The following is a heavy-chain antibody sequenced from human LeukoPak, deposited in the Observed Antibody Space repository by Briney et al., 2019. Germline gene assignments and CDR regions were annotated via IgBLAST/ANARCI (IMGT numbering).Heavy chain of an antibody. V-gene: IGHV4-39*01. D-gene: IGHD3-9*01. J-gene: IGHJ4*01. CDR2: IYYSGST. Sequence: SETLSLTCTVSGGSISSSSYYWGWIRQRPGKGLEWIGSIYYSGSTYYNPSLKSRVTISVDTSKNQFSLKLSSVTAADTAVYYYPRHPPGLTGYFHIDYWGQGSLVTVSS. CDR3: PRHPPGLTGYFHIDY. CDR1: GGSISSSSYY.